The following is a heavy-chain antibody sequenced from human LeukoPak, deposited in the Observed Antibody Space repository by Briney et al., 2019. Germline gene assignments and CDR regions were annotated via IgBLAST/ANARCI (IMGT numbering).Heavy chain of an antibody. CDR1: GGSISSYY. V-gene: IGHV4-59*01. CDR3: ARSHYYDSSGYYYFDY. J-gene: IGHJ4*02. CDR2: ISYSGST. D-gene: IGHD3-22*01. Sequence: PSETLSLTCTVSGGSISSYYWSWIRQPPGKGLEWIGYISYSGSTNYNPSLKSRVTISVDTSKNQFSLKLSSVTAADTAVYYCARSHYYDSSGYYYFDYWGQGTLVTVSS.